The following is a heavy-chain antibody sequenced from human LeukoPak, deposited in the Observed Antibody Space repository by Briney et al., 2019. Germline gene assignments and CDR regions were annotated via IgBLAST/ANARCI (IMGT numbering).Heavy chain of an antibody. CDR2: IYPDDSDT. V-gene: IGHV5-51*01. D-gene: IGHD4-17*01. Sequence: GESLKISCKGSGYSFTNYWIGWVRQMPGKGLEWMGIIYPDDSDTGYSPSFQGQVTISADKSISTAYLQWSSPKTSDTAIYYCARRSIYGDYDFDSWGQGTLVTVSS. J-gene: IGHJ4*02. CDR1: GYSFTNYW. CDR3: ARRSIYGDYDFDS.